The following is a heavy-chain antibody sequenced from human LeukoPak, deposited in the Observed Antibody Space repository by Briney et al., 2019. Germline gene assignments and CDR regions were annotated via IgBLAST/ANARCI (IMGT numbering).Heavy chain of an antibody. D-gene: IGHD1-26*01. Sequence: SETLSLTCTVSGTSVSSADWYWGWIRQSPGKDLEWIGTIYYGGRTYYNPFLKSRVTILTDTSKNQFSLKLTSVTAADTAVYYCARDSDIARFFLWGQGTLVTVSS. CDR3: ARDSDIARFFL. CDR2: IYYGGRT. CDR1: GTSVSSADWY. V-gene: IGHV4-39*07. J-gene: IGHJ4*02.